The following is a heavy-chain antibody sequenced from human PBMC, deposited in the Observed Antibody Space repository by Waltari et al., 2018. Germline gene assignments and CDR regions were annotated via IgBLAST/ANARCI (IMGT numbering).Heavy chain of an antibody. D-gene: IGHD1-26*01. V-gene: IGHV4-38-2*01. CDR1: GYSISSGYY. CDR3: ARVAHTYSGSYRNWFDP. J-gene: IGHJ5*02. Sequence: QVQLQESGPGLVKPSETLSLTCAVSGYSISSGYYWGWIRQPPGKGLEWIGSIYHSGSTYYNPSLKSRVTISVDTSKNQFSLKLSSVTAADTAVYYCARVAHTYSGSYRNWFDPWGQGTLVTVSS. CDR2: IYHSGST.